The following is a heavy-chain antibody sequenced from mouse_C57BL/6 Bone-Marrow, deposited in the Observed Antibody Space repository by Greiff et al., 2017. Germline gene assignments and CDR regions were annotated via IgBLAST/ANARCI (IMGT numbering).Heavy chain of an antibody. D-gene: IGHD2-3*01. J-gene: IGHJ4*01. CDR3: ARWWLLRNYAMDY. CDR1: GYTFTSYG. Sequence: QVQLKQSGAELARPGASVKLSCKASGYTFTSYGISWVKQRTGQGLEWIGEIYPRSGNTYYNEKFKGKATLTADKSSSTAYMELRSLTSEDSAVYFCARWWLLRNYAMDYWGQGTSVTVSS. CDR2: IYPRSGNT. V-gene: IGHV1-81*01.